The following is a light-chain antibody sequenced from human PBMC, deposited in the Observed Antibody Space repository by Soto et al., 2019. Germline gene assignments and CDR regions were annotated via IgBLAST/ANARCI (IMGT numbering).Light chain of an antibody. CDR3: QQTYNPPRT. V-gene: IGKV3-20*01. CDR2: GAS. CDR1: QSVSSSY. J-gene: IGKJ1*01. Sequence: EIVLTQSPGTLSLSPGERATLSCRASQSVSSSYLAWYQQKPGQAPRLLIYGASSRATGIPDRFSGSGSGTDFTLTISRLEPEDFATYFCQQTYNPPRTFGQGTRL.